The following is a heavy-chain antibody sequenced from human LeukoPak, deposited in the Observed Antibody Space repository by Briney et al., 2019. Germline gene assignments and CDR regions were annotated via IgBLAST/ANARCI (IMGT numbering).Heavy chain of an antibody. CDR2: IYHTGST. CDR3: ARDRGTTGYYYLDS. J-gene: IGHJ4*02. Sequence: SETLSLTCSVSGVPITEYCWSWIRQPPGKGLEWIGYIYHTGSTNYSPSLKSRVTMSVDASRNQFSLKLVSVTAADTAVYYCARDRGTTGYYYLDSWGQGILVTVSS. D-gene: IGHD1-26*01. V-gene: IGHV4-59*01. CDR1: GVPITEYC.